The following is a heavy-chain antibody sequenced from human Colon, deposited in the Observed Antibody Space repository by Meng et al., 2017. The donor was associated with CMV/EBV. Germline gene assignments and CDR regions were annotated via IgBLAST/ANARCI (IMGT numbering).Heavy chain of an antibody. CDR1: GFTVNPNY. CDR3: ARGNPEMIAIPLDF. J-gene: IGHJ4*02. V-gene: IGHV3-66*02. CDR2: IYSGGDS. D-gene: IGHD2-21*01. Sequence: GESPKTSRAAFGFTVNPNYMTWVRQAPGKGLEWVSVIYSGGDSYYADSVQGRFIMSRDNSKNTVYLQMNSLRPEDTAVYYCARGNPEMIAIPLDFWGQGTLVTVSS.